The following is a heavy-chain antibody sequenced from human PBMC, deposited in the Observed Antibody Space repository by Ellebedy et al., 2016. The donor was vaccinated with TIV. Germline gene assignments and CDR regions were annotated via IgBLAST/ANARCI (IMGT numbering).Heavy chain of an antibody. Sequence: MPSETLSLTCTVSGVSISSYYWSWIRQPPGKGLEWIAYIYYSGSTNYNPSLKSRVTISVDTSKNQFSLNLSSVTAADTAVYYCARVSLNPGPLAYGDYGGAFDIWGQGTMVTVSS. D-gene: IGHD4-17*01. CDR2: IYYSGST. V-gene: IGHV4-59*01. J-gene: IGHJ3*02. CDR1: GVSISSYY. CDR3: ARVSLNPGPLAYGDYGGAFDI.